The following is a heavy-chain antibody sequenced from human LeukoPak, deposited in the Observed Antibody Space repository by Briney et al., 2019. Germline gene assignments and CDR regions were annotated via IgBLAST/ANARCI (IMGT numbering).Heavy chain of an antibody. CDR3: ARVWSRRNAFDI. Sequence: TXSLXCAVSGGSXSSXNWWSWVRQPPGKGLXWIGEIYHSGSTNYNPSLKSRVTISVDKSKNQFSLKLSSVTAADTAVYYCARVWSRRNAFDIWGQGTMVTVSS. CDR1: GGSXSSXNW. D-gene: IGHD1-1*01. V-gene: IGHV4-4*02. CDR2: IYHSGST. J-gene: IGHJ3*02.